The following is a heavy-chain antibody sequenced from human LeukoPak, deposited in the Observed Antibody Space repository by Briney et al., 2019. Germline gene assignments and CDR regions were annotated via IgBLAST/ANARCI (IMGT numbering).Heavy chain of an antibody. CDR3: ASWDRYSGSGRAY. J-gene: IGHJ4*02. V-gene: IGHV4-61*02. Sequence: SETLSLTCTVSGGSINSGSYYWSWIRQPAGKGLEWIGRIYTSGSTNYNPSLKSRVTTSIDTSNNHFSLNLSTVTDADTAVYYCASWDRYSGSGRAYWGQGTLVTVSS. CDR2: IYTSGST. CDR1: GGSINSGSYY. D-gene: IGHD1-26*01.